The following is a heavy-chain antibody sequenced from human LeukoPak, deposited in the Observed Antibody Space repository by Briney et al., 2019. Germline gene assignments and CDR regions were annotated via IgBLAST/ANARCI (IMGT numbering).Heavy chain of an antibody. CDR1: GFTFSSHA. Sequence: GGSLRLSCAASGFTFSSHAMTWVRQAPGRGLEWVSAISGSGGSTYHADSVKGRFTISRVNSKNTLYLQMNSLRAEDTAVYYCAKETYDFWSGYYEADNWFDPWGQGTLVTVSS. J-gene: IGHJ5*02. CDR3: AKETYDFWSGYYEADNWFDP. D-gene: IGHD3-3*01. V-gene: IGHV3-23*01. CDR2: ISGSGGST.